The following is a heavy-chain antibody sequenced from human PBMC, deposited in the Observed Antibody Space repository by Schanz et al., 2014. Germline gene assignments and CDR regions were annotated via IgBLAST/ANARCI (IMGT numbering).Heavy chain of an antibody. J-gene: IGHJ4*02. CDR1: GFTFSDYY. V-gene: IGHV3-11*01. CDR3: AKVAPAATYLDS. CDR2: ISDSGDST. D-gene: IGHD6-25*01. Sequence: QVPLVDSGGGLVKPGGSLRLSCAASGFTFSDYYMTWIRQAPGKGLEVVSDISDSGDSTHYADSVKGRFTITRDNAKSSLFLQMNSLSAEATAVYYCAKVAPAATYLDSWGLGTLVTVSS.